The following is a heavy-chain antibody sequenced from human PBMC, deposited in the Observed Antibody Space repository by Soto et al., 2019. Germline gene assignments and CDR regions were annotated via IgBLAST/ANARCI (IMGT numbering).Heavy chain of an antibody. CDR2: ISGSGGTT. J-gene: IGHJ4*02. CDR3: AKVGLRLGGDY. CDR1: GFTFSTYA. V-gene: IGHV3-23*01. D-gene: IGHD3-16*01. Sequence: EVQLLESGGGLVQPGGSLRLSCAASGFTFSTYAMSWVRQAPGSGLEWVSTISGSGGTTYYADSVKGRFTISRDNSKNTLYLQMNRLRAGDTAVYYCAKVGLRLGGDYWGQGTLVTVSS.